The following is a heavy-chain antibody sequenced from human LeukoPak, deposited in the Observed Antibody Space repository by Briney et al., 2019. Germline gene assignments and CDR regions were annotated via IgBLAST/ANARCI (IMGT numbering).Heavy chain of an antibody. D-gene: IGHD3-10*01. Sequence: PSETLSLTCAVYGGSFSGYYWSWIRQPPGKGLEWIGEINHSGSTNYNPSLKSRATISVDTSKNQFSLKLSSVTAADTAVYYCARAQTKWGVYYYYYMDVWGKGTTVTVSS. V-gene: IGHV4-34*01. CDR2: INHSGST. J-gene: IGHJ6*03. CDR3: ARAQTKWGVYYYYYMDV. CDR1: GGSFSGYY.